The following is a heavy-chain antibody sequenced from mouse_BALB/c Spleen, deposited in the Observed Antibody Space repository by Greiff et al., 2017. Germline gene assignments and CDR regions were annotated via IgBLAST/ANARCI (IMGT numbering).Heavy chain of an antibody. J-gene: IGHJ3*01. V-gene: IGHV1-39*01. CDR1: GYSFTDYI. CDR2: INPYYGST. D-gene: IGHD2-3*01. Sequence: VQLQQTGPELVKPGASVKISCKASGYSFTDYIMLWVKQSHGKSLEWIGNINPYYGSTSYNLKFKGKATLTVDKSSSTAYMQLNSLTSEDSAVCYCARSHGYYVGFAYWGQGTLVTVSA. CDR3: ARSHGYYVGFAY.